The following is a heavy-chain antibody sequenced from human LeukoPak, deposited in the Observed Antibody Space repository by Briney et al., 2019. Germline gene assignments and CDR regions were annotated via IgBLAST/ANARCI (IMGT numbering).Heavy chain of an antibody. CDR2: ISGSGPST. CDR1: GFIFQNYA. CDR3: ARLPTFYFDSSHYHYDF. Sequence: GGSLRLSCAASGFIFQNYAMSWVRQAPGKGLEWTSSISGSGPSTEYADSVKGRFTISRDRAMNTLYLQMSNLRVEDTAVYYCARLPTFYFDSSHYHYDFWGQGTLVTVSS. V-gene: IGHV3-23*01. D-gene: IGHD3-22*01. J-gene: IGHJ4*02.